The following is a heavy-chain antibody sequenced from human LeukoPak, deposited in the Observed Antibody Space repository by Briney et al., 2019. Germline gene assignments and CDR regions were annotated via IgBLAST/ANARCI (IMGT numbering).Heavy chain of an antibody. V-gene: IGHV3-9*01. CDR1: GFTFDDYA. J-gene: IGHJ4*02. D-gene: IGHD6-19*01. Sequence: PGGSLRLSCAASGFTFDDYAMHWVRQAPGKGLEWVSGISWNSGSIGYADSVKGRFTISRDNAKNSLYLQMNSLRAEDTALYYCAKGRGEQWLGSLFDYWGQGTLVTVSS. CDR2: ISWNSGSI. CDR3: AKGRGEQWLGSLFDY.